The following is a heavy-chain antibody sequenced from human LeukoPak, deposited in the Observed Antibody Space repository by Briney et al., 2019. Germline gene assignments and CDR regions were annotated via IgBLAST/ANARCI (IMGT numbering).Heavy chain of an antibody. CDR1: GGSISSGDYY. J-gene: IGHJ4*02. V-gene: IGHV4-30-4*08. D-gene: IGHD3-22*01. Sequence: SETLSLTCTVSGGSISSGDYYWSWIRQPPGKGLEWCGYIYYSGSTYYNPSLKSRVTISVDTSKNQFSLKLSSVTAADTAVYYCAREYYYDSSGYYFDYWGQGTLVTVSS. CDR3: AREYYYDSSGYYFDY. CDR2: IYYSGST.